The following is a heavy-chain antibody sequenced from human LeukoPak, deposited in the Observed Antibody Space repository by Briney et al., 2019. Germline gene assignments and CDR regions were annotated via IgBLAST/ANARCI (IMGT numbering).Heavy chain of an antibody. CDR2: IPYDGSNK. V-gene: IGHV3-30*18. Sequence: PGGSLRLSCAASGFTFSSYGMHWVRQAPGKGLEWVAVIPYDGSNKYYADSVKGRFTISRDNSKNTLYLQMNSLRAEDTAVYYCAKDGGGAATSAKTSRYYYYGMDVWGQGTTVTVSS. CDR1: GFTFSSYG. J-gene: IGHJ6*02. CDR3: AKDGGGAATSAKTSRYYYYGMDV. D-gene: IGHD3-16*01.